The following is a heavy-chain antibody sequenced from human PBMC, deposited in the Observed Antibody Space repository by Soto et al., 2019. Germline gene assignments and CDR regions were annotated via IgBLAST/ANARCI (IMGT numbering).Heavy chain of an antibody. CDR2: IWHDGSQK. V-gene: IGHV3-33*01. J-gene: IGHJ3*01. Sequence: QVQLVESGGGVVQPGTSLRLSCVATGFTFSNYGIHWVRQAPGRGLEWVAVIWHDGSQKYLADSVRGRFTISRDNSKNPVYLQMNSLRAEVTAVYYCVGRDEPFYVWGLGTMVTVSS. CDR1: GFTFSNYG. CDR3: VGRDEPFYV.